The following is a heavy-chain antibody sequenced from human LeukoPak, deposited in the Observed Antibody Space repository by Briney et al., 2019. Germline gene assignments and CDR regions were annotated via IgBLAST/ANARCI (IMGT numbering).Heavy chain of an antibody. J-gene: IGHJ6*03. V-gene: IGHV1-8*03. CDR3: ARVYSGSYFVAYYYYYYMDV. D-gene: IGHD1-26*01. CDR2: MNPNSGNT. Sequence: ASVKVSCKASGYTFTSYDINWVRQATGQGLEWMGWMNPNSGNTGYAQKFQGRVTITRNTSISTAYMELSSLRSEDTAVYYCARVYSGSYFVAYYYYYYMDVWGKGTTVTVSS. CDR1: GYTFTSYD.